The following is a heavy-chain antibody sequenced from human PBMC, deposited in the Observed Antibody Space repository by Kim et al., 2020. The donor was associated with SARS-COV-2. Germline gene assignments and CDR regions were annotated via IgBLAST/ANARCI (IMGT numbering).Heavy chain of an antibody. V-gene: IGHV3-33*01. CDR3: ARSSDSKPPYYYYGMDV. Sequence: GGSLRLSCAASGFTFSSYGMHWVRQAPGKGLDWVAIIWYDGSNKYYADSVKGRFTISRDNSKNTLYLQMNSLRAEDTAVYYCARSSDSKPPYYYYGMDVWGQGTTVTVSS. CDR2: IWYDGSNK. J-gene: IGHJ6*02. CDR1: GFTFSSYG. D-gene: IGHD4-4*01.